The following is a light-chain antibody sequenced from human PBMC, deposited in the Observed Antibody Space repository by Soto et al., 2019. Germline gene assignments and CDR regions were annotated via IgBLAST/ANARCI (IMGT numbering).Light chain of an antibody. J-gene: IGKJ1*01. CDR3: QQYNSYRA. CDR1: QGIGNA. Sequence: AIQMTQSPSSLSASVGDRVTISCRASQGIGNALGWYQQKPGKAPKLLVYDASTLQSGVASRFSGSGFGTEFTLTISSLQPDDFATYYCQQYNSYRAFGQGTKVDIK. CDR2: DAS. V-gene: IGKV1-13*02.